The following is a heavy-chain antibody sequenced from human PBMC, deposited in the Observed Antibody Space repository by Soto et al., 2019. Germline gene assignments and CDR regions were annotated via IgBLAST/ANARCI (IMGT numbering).Heavy chain of an antibody. CDR2: IFYSGTT. CDR3: ARVYITCYGDNCGPLSFAY. CDR1: GGSVNSGIYY. Sequence: SETLSLTCGVSGGSVNSGIYYWSWIRKPPGMGLEWIGYIFYSGTTNYNPSLKSRVTTSLDISKNQFSLQLSSVTAADTAVYYWARVYITCYGDNCGPLSFAYWGHGDLLTGS. V-gene: IGHV4-61*01. D-gene: IGHD2-21*01. J-gene: IGHJ1*01.